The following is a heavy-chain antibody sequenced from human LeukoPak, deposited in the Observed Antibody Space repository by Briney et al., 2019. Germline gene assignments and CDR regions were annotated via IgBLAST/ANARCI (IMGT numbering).Heavy chain of an antibody. Sequence: GGSLRLSCVASGFTFSNYSMKWVRQVPGKGLEWVSHISSSSSYIYYADSVKGRFTISRDNAKNSLYLQMNSLRAEDTAVYYCARGLSAEWFGELAYFDYWGQGTLVTVSS. CDR3: ARGLSAEWFGELAYFDY. CDR2: ISSSSSYI. D-gene: IGHD3-10*01. V-gene: IGHV3-21*05. J-gene: IGHJ4*02. CDR1: GFTFSNYS.